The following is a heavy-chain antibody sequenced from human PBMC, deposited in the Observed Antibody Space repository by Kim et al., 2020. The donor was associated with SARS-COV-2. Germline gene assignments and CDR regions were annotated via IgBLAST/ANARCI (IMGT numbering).Heavy chain of an antibody. Sequence: GGSLRLSCAASRFTFSDYYMSWIRQAPGKGLEWVSYISSSSSYTNYADSVKGRFTISRDNAKNSLYLQMNSLRAEDTAVYYCARDTGLRYFDWLQDWYFDLWGRGTLVTVSS. CDR2: ISSSSSYT. D-gene: IGHD3-9*01. CDR1: RFTFSDYY. J-gene: IGHJ2*01. CDR3: ARDTGLRYFDWLQDWYFDL. V-gene: IGHV3-11*06.